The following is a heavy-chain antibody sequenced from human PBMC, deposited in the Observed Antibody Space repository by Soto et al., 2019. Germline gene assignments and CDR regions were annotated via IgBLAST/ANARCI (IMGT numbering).Heavy chain of an antibody. V-gene: IGHV3-30-3*01. CDR2: ISYDGSNK. J-gene: IGHJ3*02. Sequence: QVQLVGSGGGVVQPGRSLRLSCAASGFTFSSYAMHWVRQAPGKGLEWVAVISYDGSNKYYADSVKGRFTISRNNSKNTLHLQMNSRIAEDTAVYYSARDYAFYDIWSGYYKDAFDIGGQVAMVAVCS. D-gene: IGHD3-3*01. CDR1: GFTFSSYA. CDR3: ARDYAFYDIWSGYYKDAFDI.